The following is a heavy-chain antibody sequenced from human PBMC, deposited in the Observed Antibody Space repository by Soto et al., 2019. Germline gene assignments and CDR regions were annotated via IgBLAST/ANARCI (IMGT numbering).Heavy chain of an antibody. CDR2: ISYDGSNK. CDR3: AKVGVYYDSPEAESYNWFDP. D-gene: IGHD3-22*01. CDR1: GFTFSSYG. J-gene: IGHJ5*02. V-gene: IGHV3-30*18. Sequence: GGSLRLSCAASGFTFSSYGMHWVRQAPGKGLEWVAVISYDGSNKYYADSVKGRFTISRDNSKNTLYLQMNSLRAEDTAVYYCAKVGVYYDSPEAESYNWFDPWGQGTLVTVSS.